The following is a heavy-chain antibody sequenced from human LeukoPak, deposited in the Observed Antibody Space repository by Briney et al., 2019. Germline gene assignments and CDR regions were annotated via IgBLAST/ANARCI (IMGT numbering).Heavy chain of an antibody. CDR1: GFTFSSYA. D-gene: IGHD2-15*01. CDR2: ISGSGGST. CDR3: ARYLLLRDY. V-gene: IGHV3-23*01. Sequence: GGSLRLSCAASGFTFSSYAMSWVRQAPGKGLEWVSGISGSGGSTYYADSVKGRFTISRDNSKNTLDLQMNSLRAEDTAVYYCARYLLLRDYRGQGTLVTVSS. J-gene: IGHJ4*02.